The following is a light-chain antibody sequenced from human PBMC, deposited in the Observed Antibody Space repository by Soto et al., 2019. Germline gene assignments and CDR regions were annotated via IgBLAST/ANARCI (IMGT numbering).Light chain of an antibody. CDR3: QQYNNWPAIT. J-gene: IGKJ5*01. CDR1: QSVSSN. Sequence: IVSRQSPATLSVSPEERATLSCRASQSVSSNLAWYQQKTGQAPRLLIYGASTRATGIPARISGSGSGTEFTLTISSLQSEDFAVYYCQQYNNWPAITFGQRRRLE. V-gene: IGKV3-15*01. CDR2: GAS.